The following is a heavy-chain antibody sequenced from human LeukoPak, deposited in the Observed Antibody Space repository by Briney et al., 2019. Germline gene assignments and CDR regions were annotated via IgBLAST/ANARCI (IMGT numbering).Heavy chain of an antibody. CDR2: IYYSGST. Sequence: SETLSLTCTVSGGSISSYYWSWIRQPPGKGLEWIGYIYYSGSTNYNPSLKSRVTISVDTSKNQFSLKLSSVTAADTAVYYCARLFSPGDFFDYWGQGTLVTVSS. D-gene: IGHD2/OR15-2a*01. CDR3: ARLFSPGDFFDY. J-gene: IGHJ4*02. CDR1: GGSISSYY. V-gene: IGHV4-59*08.